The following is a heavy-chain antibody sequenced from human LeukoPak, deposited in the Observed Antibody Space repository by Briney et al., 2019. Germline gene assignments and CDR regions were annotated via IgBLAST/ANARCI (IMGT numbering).Heavy chain of an antibody. CDR2: IYPGDSDT. J-gene: IGHJ4*02. CDR1: GSSFTSYW. D-gene: IGHD5-12*01. V-gene: IGHV5-51*01. CDR3: ARLDQGIIVATLDY. Sequence: KCGESLKISCKGSGSSFTSYWIGWVRQLPGKGLEWMGIIYPGDSDTRYSPSFQGQVTISTDKSISTAYLQWSSLRASDTAMYYCARLDQGIIVATLDYWGQGTLVTVSS.